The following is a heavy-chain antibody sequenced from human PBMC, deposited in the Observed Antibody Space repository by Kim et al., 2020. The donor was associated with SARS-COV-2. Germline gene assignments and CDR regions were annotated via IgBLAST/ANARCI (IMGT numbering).Heavy chain of an antibody. CDR3: ARTRTIPSHNFDY. Sequence: SETLSLTCAVYGGSFSGYYWSWIRQPPGKGLEWIGEINHSGSTNYNPSLKSRVTISVDTSKNQFSLKLSSVTAADTAVYYCARTRTIPSHNFDYWGQGTL. J-gene: IGHJ4*02. CDR2: INHSGST. CDR1: GGSFSGYY. D-gene: IGHD3-9*01. V-gene: IGHV4-34*01.